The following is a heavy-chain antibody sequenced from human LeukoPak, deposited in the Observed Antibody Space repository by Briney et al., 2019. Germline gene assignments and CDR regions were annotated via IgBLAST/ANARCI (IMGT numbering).Heavy chain of an antibody. J-gene: IGHJ3*02. CDR1: GGSISNYY. CDR3: GRYLKPSALSAFGI. D-gene: IGHD2-2*01. CDR2: IYYSGST. Sequence: PSETLSLTCTVSGGSISNYYWSWIRQPPGKGLEWIGYIYYSGSTNYNPSLKSRVTISVDTSKNQFSLKLSSVTAADTAVYYCGRYLKPSALSAFGIWGQGTKVTVSS. V-gene: IGHV4-59*01.